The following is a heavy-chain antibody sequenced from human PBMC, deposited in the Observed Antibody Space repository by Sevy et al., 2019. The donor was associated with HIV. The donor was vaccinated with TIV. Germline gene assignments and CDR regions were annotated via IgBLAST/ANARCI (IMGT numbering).Heavy chain of an antibody. V-gene: IGHV2-5*01. CDR1: GFSLSTTAVT. Sequence: SGPTLVKPTQTLTLTCSFSGFSLSTTAVTVGWIRQPPGKALEWLALIYWNDEKRYSPSLKSRLTITKDASKNQVLLTMTNMDPVDTATYYRARTRGYSYGDSLFDYWGQGTQVTVSS. D-gene: IGHD5-18*01. CDR3: ARTRGYSYGDSLFDY. CDR2: IYWNDEK. J-gene: IGHJ4*02.